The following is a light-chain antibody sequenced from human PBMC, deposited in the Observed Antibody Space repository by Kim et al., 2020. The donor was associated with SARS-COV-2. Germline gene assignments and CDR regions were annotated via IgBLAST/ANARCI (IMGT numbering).Light chain of an antibody. J-gene: IGLJ3*02. Sequence: VAYGQTVRITRQGDRLRFYYASWYQQKPGQAPTLVMYGKNNRPSGIPDRFSGSSSGSTASLTITGAQAEDEADYYCDSRDNSGNQFGGGTQLTVL. CDR1: RLRFYY. V-gene: IGLV3-19*01. CDR2: GKN. CDR3: DSRDNSGNQ.